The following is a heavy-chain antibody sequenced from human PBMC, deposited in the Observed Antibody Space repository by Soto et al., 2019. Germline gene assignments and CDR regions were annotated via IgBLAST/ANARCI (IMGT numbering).Heavy chain of an antibody. CDR2: IKTKTNVGTR. Sequence: GGSLKLSSAASGFPFRDTWMSGVRKAPGKGLEWVARIKTKTNVGTRDYGAPVKGRFSISRDDSQATLFLQMNSLKTEDTAVYYCTAFNILTGSHFDSWGQGPLVTVSS. CDR3: TAFNILTGSHFDS. J-gene: IGHJ4*02. V-gene: IGHV3-15*01. CDR1: GFPFRDTW. D-gene: IGHD3-9*01.